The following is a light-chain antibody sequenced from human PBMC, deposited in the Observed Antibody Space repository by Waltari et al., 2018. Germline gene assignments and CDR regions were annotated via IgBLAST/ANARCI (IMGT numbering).Light chain of an antibody. V-gene: IGKV3-20*01. CDR3: QKNEALPAT. Sequence: EMVLTQSPGTLSLSPGERATFSCRASQSVGRYLAWYQQKPGQAPRLLIYGASTRATGIPDRFSGSGSGTDFSLIISRLEPEDFAVYFCQKNEALPATFGQGTKVEIK. J-gene: IGKJ1*01. CDR1: QSVGRY. CDR2: GAS.